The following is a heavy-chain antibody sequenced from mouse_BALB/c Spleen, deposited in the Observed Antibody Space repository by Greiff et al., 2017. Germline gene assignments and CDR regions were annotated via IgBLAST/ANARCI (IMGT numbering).Heavy chain of an antibody. J-gene: IGHJ4*01. CDR3: ARITTAKAMDY. CDR1: GFNIKDTY. Sequence: VQLQQSGAELVKPGASVKLSCTASGFNIKDTYMHWVKQRPEQGLEWIGRIDPANGNTIYDPKFQGKASITADTSSNTAYLQLSSLTSEDTAVYYCARITTAKAMDYWGQGTSVTVSS. CDR2: IDPANGNT. V-gene: IGHV14-3*02. D-gene: IGHD1-2*01.